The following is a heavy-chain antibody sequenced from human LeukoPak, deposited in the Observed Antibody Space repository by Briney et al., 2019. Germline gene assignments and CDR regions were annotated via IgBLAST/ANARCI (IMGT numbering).Heavy chain of an antibody. CDR3: AKTSPGYTYGLLDY. V-gene: IGHV3-23*01. J-gene: IGHJ4*02. CDR2: ISNSGGTT. Sequence: GGSLRLSCATSGFTFRNYAMSWVRRAPGKGLEWVSCISNSGGTTYHADSVKGRFAISRDTSKNTLYLQMNSLRVEDTAVYYCAKTSPGYTYGLLDYWGQGTLVTVSS. D-gene: IGHD5-18*01. CDR1: GFTFRNYA.